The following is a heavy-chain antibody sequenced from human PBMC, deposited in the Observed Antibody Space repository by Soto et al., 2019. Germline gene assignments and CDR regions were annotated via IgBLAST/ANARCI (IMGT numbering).Heavy chain of an antibody. CDR3: ARGTMVAATQEWFDP. CDR1: GGTFSSYA. CDR2: IIPIFGTA. D-gene: IGHD2-15*01. V-gene: IGHV1-69*13. J-gene: IGHJ5*02. Sequence: ASVKVSCKASGGTFSSYAISWVRQAPGQGLEWMGGIIPIFGTANYAQKFQGRVTITADESTSTAYMELSSLRSEDTAVYYCARGTMVAATQEWFDPWGQGTLVTVSS.